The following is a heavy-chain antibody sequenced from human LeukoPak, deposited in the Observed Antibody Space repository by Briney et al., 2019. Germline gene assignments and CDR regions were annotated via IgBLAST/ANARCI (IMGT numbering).Heavy chain of an antibody. D-gene: IGHD1-20*01. CDR2: IKQDGSER. Sequence: PGGSLRLSCAASGHTFSDYWMSWVRQAPGKGLEWVANIKQDGSERYYVDSVKGRFTISRDNAENSLYLQMNSLRAEDTAVYYCASGNWNDRAFDIWGQGTMVTVSS. V-gene: IGHV3-7*01. CDR3: ASGNWNDRAFDI. J-gene: IGHJ3*02. CDR1: GHTFSDYW.